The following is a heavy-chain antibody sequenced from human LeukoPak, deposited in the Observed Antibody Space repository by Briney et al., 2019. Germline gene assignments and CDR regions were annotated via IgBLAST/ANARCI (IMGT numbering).Heavy chain of an antibody. J-gene: IGHJ4*02. CDR1: GYTFSSYG. D-gene: IGHD1-26*01. CDR2: VSPFNGNT. V-gene: IGHV1-18*01. Sequence: ASVKVSCKASGYTFSSYGIIWVRQAPGQGLQWMGWVSPFNGNTDYAPKLQGRVTMTTDTSTTTAYMEPRSLTSDDTAVYYCARRGGSYSHSDFWGQGTLVTVSS. CDR3: ARRGGSYSHSDF.